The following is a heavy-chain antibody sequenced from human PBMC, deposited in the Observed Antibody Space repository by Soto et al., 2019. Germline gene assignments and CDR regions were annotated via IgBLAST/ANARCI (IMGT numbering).Heavy chain of an antibody. J-gene: IGHJ6*03. CDR3: ARDRGTIFGVVPSYYYYYYMDV. D-gene: IGHD3-3*01. V-gene: IGHV1-2*02. Sequence: ASVEVSCTASGYTFTGYYMHWVRQAPGQGLEWMGWINPNSGGTNYAQKFQGRVTMTRDTSISTAYMELSRLRSDDTAVYYCARDRGTIFGVVPSYYYYYYMDVWGKGTTVTVSS. CDR2: INPNSGGT. CDR1: GYTFTGYY.